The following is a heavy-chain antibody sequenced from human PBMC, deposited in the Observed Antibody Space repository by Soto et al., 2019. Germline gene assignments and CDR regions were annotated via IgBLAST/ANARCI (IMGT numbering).Heavy chain of an antibody. CDR1: GYTFTGYY. CDR2: INPNSGGT. D-gene: IGHD3-10*01. V-gene: IGHV1-2*04. Sequence: QVQLVQSGAEVKKPGASVKVSCKASGYTFTGYYMHWVRQAPGQGLEWMGWINPNSGGTNYAQKFQVWVTMPRDTSISTAYMELSRLRSDDTAVYYCARVGAFFGSGSYYKGYYGMDVWGQGTTVTVSS. J-gene: IGHJ6*02. CDR3: ARVGAFFGSGSYYKGYYGMDV.